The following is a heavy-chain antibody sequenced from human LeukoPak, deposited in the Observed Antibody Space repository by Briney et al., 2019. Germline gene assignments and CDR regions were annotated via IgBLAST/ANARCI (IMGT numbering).Heavy chain of an antibody. CDR3: ARLSYDSGTHYTVYKY. V-gene: IGHV3-7*01. J-gene: IGHJ4*02. Sequence: PGGSLRLSCAASGFTFGDYAMHWVRQAPGKGLEWVANIKQDGSAKYYVDSVKGRFTISRDNAKNSLYLQMNSLRDDDTAVYYCARLSYDSGTHYTVYKYWGQGTLVTVSS. D-gene: IGHD3-10*01. CDR1: GFTFGDYA. CDR2: IKQDGSAK.